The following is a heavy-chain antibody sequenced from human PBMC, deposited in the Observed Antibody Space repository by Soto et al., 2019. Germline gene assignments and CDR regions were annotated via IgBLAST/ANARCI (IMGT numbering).Heavy chain of an antibody. CDR2: IYYSGST. CDR1: GGSISSYY. J-gene: IGHJ6*04. D-gene: IGHD3-9*01. V-gene: IGHV4-59*08. Sequence: PSETLSLTCTVSGGSISSYYWSWIRQPPGKGLEWIGYIYYSGSTNYNPSLKSRVTISVDTSKNQFSLKLSSVTAADTAVYYCAGGIGYFVWLLRYYYYYCMDFSGKAIMVTVSS. CDR3: AGGIGYFVWLLRYYYYYCMDF.